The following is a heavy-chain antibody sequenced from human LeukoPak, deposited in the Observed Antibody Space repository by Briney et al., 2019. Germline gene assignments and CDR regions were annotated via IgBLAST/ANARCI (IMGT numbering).Heavy chain of an antibody. J-gene: IGHJ6*02. Sequence: GGPLRLSCEPSDFTVSGNYMTWVRQAPGKGLEWVSVIYSGGRTYYADSVKGRFTISRNNSKNTLYLQMNSLSAEDTAVYYCARSLGYGPDYYYYYGMDIWGQGTTVTVSS. D-gene: IGHD2-15*01. CDR1: DFTVSGNY. CDR2: IYSGGRT. V-gene: IGHV3-53*04. CDR3: ARSLGYGPDYYYYYGMDI.